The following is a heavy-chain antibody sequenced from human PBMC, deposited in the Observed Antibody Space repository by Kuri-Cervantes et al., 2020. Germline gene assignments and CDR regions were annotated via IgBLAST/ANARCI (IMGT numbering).Heavy chain of an antibody. D-gene: IGHD5-12*01. Sequence: SQTLSLTCAVYGGSFSGYYWSWIRQPPGKGLEWTGEINHSGSTNYNPSLKSRVTISVDTSKNQFSLKLTSVTAADTAVYYCARHYGGYNFFWFDPWGQGTLVTVSS. CDR3: ARHYGGYNFFWFDP. J-gene: IGHJ5*02. CDR2: INHSGST. CDR1: GGSFSGYY. V-gene: IGHV4-34*01.